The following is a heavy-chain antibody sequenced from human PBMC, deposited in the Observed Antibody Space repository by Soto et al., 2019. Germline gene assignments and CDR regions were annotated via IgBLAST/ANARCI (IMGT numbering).Heavy chain of an antibody. J-gene: IGHJ3*02. D-gene: IGHD1-26*01. CDR3: ATPRGELHLDAFDI. V-gene: IGHV1-24*01. CDR2: FDPEDGET. CDR1: GYTLTELS. Sequence: QVQLVQSGAEVKKPGASVKVSCKVSGYTLTELSMHWVRQAPGKGLEWMGGFDPEDGETIYAQKFQGRVTVTEDTSTDTAYMELSSLRSEDTAVYYCATPRGELHLDAFDIWGQGTMVTVSS.